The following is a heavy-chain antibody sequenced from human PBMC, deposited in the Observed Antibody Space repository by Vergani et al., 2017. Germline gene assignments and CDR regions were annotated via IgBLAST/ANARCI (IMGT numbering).Heavy chain of an antibody. CDR1: GSSISSSSYY. CDR2: IYYSGST. Sequence: QLQLQESGPGLVKPSETLSLTCTVSGSSISSSSYYWGWIRQPPGKGLEWIGSIYYSGSTYYNPSLKSRVTISVDTSKNQFSLKLSSVTAADTAVYYCARHLRAAGAVVTPIWYFDLWGRGTLVTVSS. D-gene: IGHD4-23*01. CDR3: ARHLRAAGAVVTPIWYFDL. J-gene: IGHJ2*01. V-gene: IGHV4-39*01.